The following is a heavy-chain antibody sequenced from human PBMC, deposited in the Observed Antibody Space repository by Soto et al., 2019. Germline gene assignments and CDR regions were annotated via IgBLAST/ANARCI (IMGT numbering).Heavy chain of an antibody. V-gene: IGHV6-1*01. J-gene: IGHJ4*02. D-gene: IGHD5-12*01. CDR1: GDSVSSNTAS. Sequence: SQTLSVTCAISGDSVSSNTASWNWIRQSPSRGLEWLGRTYFRSKWYNDYAVSVKSRIIINPDTSNNQFSLQLNSVTPEDTAVYFCAKGDNLGPKTGYAFDHWGQGIMVNVS. CDR2: TYFRSKWYN. CDR3: AKGDNLGPKTGYAFDH.